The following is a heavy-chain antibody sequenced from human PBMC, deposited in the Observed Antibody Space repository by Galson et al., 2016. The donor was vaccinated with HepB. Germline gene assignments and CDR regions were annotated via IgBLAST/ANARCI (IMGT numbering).Heavy chain of an antibody. V-gene: IGHV3-23*01. Sequence: SLRLSCAASGFTFGSYAMTWVRQAPGKGLEWVSGISDSGGSTYYADSVKGRFSISRDSSKNTLYVQMNSLGPEDTAVYYCARSPAYYDFWTGLNYWGQGTLVTVSS. CDR1: GFTFGSYA. D-gene: IGHD3-3*01. CDR3: ARSPAYYDFWTGLNY. J-gene: IGHJ4*02. CDR2: ISDSGGST.